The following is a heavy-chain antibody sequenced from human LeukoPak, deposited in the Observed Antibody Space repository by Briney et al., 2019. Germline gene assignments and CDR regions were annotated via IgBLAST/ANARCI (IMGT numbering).Heavy chain of an antibody. J-gene: IGHJ5*02. CDR2: ISGSGGST. CDR3: AKDHGYYYGSGSPGWENWFDP. V-gene: IGHV3-23*01. CDR1: GFTFSSYA. Sequence: GGSLRLSCAASGFTFSSYAMSWVRQAPGKGLEWVSAISGSGGSTYYADSVKGRFTISRDNSKNTLYLQMNSLRAEDTAVYYCAKDHGYYYGSGSPGWENWFDPWGQGTLVTVSS. D-gene: IGHD3-10*01.